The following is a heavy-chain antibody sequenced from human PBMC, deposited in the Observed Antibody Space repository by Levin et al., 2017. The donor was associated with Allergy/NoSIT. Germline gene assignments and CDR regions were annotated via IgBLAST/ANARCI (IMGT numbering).Heavy chain of an antibody. CDR1: GYTFTSQG. Sequence: GESLKISCKASGYTFTSQGISWVRQAPGQGLEWMGWISANSGNTNYAQKFQGRVTMTTDTSTTTAYMELRGLKFDDTAVYYCARDKAYRYDYWGQGTLVTVSS. CDR2: ISANSGNT. CDR3: ARDKAYRYDY. J-gene: IGHJ4*02. D-gene: IGHD3-16*02. V-gene: IGHV1-18*01.